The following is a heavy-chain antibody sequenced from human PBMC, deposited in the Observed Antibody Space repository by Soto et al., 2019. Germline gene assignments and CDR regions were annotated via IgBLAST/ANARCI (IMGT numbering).Heavy chain of an antibody. CDR3: ARYRTGGTGFDY. Sequence: QVQLQESGPGLVKPSETLSLTCTVSGDSVSNYYWSWIRQPAGRGLEWIGRVYSSGATNYNPSLNGRVTMSVDTSRNQFSLRLSSVTAADTAIYYCARYRTGGTGFDYWGQGTLVTVSS. CDR2: VYSSGAT. J-gene: IGHJ4*02. CDR1: GDSVSNYY. V-gene: IGHV4-4*07. D-gene: IGHD3-10*01.